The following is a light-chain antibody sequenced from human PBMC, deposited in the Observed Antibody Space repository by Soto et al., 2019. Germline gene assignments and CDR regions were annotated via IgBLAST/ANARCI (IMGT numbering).Light chain of an antibody. Sequence: EILMTQSPATLSVSPGERATLSCRASQSVSSNLAWYQQKPGQAPRLLIYGASTRATGIPARCSGSGSGTEFTLTISSLQSEDSAVYYCQQYGSSPPLTFGGGTKVDIK. CDR3: QQYGSSPPLT. CDR1: QSVSSN. J-gene: IGKJ4*01. CDR2: GAS. V-gene: IGKV3-15*01.